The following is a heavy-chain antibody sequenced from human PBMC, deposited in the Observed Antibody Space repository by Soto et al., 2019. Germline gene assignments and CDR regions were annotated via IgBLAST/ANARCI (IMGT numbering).Heavy chain of an antibody. CDR1: GGSISSYY. CDR3: ARELYSGYHSYDY. D-gene: IGHD5-12*01. CDR2: IYYSGST. J-gene: IGHJ4*02. Sequence: PSETLSLTCTVSGGSISSYYWSWIRQPPGKGLEWIGYIYYSGSTNYNPSLKSRVTISVDTSKNQFSLKLSSVTAADTAVYYCARELYSGYHSYDYWGQGILVTVSS. V-gene: IGHV4-59*12.